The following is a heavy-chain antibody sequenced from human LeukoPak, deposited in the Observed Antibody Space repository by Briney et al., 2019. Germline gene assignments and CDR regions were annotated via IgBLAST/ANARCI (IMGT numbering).Heavy chain of an antibody. CDR2: IKQDGSEK. V-gene: IGHV3-7*05. J-gene: IGHJ4*02. CDR1: GFSFSSYW. D-gene: IGHD3-10*01. Sequence: GGSLSLSCAASGFSFSSYWMSWGRQAPGQGLGWVANIKQDGSEKYYVDSVKCRFTISRDNAKHSLSLQMNSLRAEDTVVYYCARVMLRGVHIDYWGQGALVTVSP. CDR3: ARVMLRGVHIDY.